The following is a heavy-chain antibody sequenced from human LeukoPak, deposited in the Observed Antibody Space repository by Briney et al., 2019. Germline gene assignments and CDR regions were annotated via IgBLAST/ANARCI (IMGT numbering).Heavy chain of an antibody. J-gene: IGHJ4*02. CDR1: GYSISTGYY. Sequence: SETLSLTCTVSGYSISTGYYWDWIRQPPGKGLEWIGTFYHSGSTNYNPSLKSRVTISVETSKNQFSLKLRSVTAADTAVYYCARVTGYMIEDYFDYWGQGTLVTVSS. CDR2: FYHSGST. D-gene: IGHD3-22*01. V-gene: IGHV4-38-2*02. CDR3: ARVTGYMIEDYFDY.